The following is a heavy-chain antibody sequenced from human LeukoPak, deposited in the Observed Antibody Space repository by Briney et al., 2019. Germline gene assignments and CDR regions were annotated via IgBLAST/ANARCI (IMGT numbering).Heavy chain of an antibody. CDR2: IYTSGST. Sequence: SETLSLTCAVSGGSISSGGYSWSWIRQPPGKGLEWIGYIYTSGSTNYNPSLKSRVTISVDTSKNQFSLKLSSVTAADTAVYYCARAQMGSSGWNWFDPWGQGTLVTVSS. D-gene: IGHD6-19*01. V-gene: IGHV4-30-4*07. CDR1: GGSISSGGYS. CDR3: ARAQMGSSGWNWFDP. J-gene: IGHJ5*02.